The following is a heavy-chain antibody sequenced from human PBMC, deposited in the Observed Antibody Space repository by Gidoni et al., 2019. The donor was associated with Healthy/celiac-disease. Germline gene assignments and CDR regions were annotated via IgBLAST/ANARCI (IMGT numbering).Heavy chain of an antibody. CDR1: GGTFSSYT. V-gene: IGHV1-69*02. J-gene: IGHJ1*01. D-gene: IGHD5-12*01. CDR3: ARQIRFGYNLEEH. Sequence: QVQLVQSGAEVKKPGSSVKVSCKASGGTFSSYTISWVRQAPGQGLEWMGRIIPILGIANYAQKFQGRVTITADKSTSTAYMELSSLRSEDTAVYYSARQIRFGYNLEEHWGQGTLVTVSS. CDR2: IIPILGIA.